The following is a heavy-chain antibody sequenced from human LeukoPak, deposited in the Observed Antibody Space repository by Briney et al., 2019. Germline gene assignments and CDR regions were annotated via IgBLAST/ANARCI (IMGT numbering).Heavy chain of an antibody. CDR2: ISTSGRTI. D-gene: IGHD3-3*01. Sequence: PGGSLRLSCAASGFTFSSYEMNWVRQAPGKGLEWVSYISTSGRTIFYADSVKGRFTISRDNAKNSLYLQMNSLTVEDTAVYYCARDPAGMTVSGVAEYNYGMDVWGQGTTVTVSS. V-gene: IGHV3-48*03. CDR1: GFTFSSYE. J-gene: IGHJ6*02. CDR3: ARDPAGMTVSGVAEYNYGMDV.